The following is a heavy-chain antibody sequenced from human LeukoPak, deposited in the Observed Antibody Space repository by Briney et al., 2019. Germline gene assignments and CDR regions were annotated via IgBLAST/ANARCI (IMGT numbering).Heavy chain of an antibody. CDR1: GYTFTSYG. J-gene: IGHJ6*02. D-gene: IGHD6-19*01. CDR2: ISAYNGNT. Sequence: GASVKVSCKASGYTFTSYGISWVRQAPGQGLEWMGWISAYNGNTNYAQKLQGRVTMTTDTSTSTAYMELRSLRSDDTAVYYCARDRAGYSSGWYARALYYYGMDVWGQGTTVTVSS. CDR3: ARDRAGYSSGWYARALYYYGMDV. V-gene: IGHV1-18*01.